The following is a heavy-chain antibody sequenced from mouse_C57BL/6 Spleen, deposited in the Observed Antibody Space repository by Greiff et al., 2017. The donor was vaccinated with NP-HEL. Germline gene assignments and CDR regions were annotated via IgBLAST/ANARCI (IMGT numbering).Heavy chain of an antibody. CDR2: IYPGSGST. CDR1: GYTFTSYW. Sequence: VQLQQPGAELVKPGASVKMSCKASGYTFTSYWITWVKQRPGQGLEWIGDIYPGSGSTNYNEKFKSKATLTVDTSSSTAYMQLSSLTAEDSAVYYCASLDSSGYPYYYAMDYWGQGTSVTVSS. V-gene: IGHV1-55*01. D-gene: IGHD3-2*02. J-gene: IGHJ4*01. CDR3: ASLDSSGYPYYYAMDY.